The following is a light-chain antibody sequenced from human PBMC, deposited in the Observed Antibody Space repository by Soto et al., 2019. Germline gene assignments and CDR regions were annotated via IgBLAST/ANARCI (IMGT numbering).Light chain of an antibody. CDR3: QHFDDSLT. Sequence: EIVLTLSPGTLSLSPGERATLSCRASQSVDSSTLAWYQQKPGQAPRLLISGASNRATGIPDRFSGSGSGTDFTLAISRLEPEDFAVYYCQHFDDSLTFGGGTKVEIK. V-gene: IGKV3-20*01. CDR1: QSVDSST. J-gene: IGKJ4*01. CDR2: GAS.